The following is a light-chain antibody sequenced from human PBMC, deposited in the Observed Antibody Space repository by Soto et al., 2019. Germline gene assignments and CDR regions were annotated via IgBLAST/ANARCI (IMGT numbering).Light chain of an antibody. CDR1: QSVSSTY. CDR2: GPS. CDR3: HQYGSSPRT. V-gene: IGKV3-20*01. J-gene: IGKJ5*01. Sequence: EIVLTQSPGTLSLSPGERATLSCRSSQSVSSTYLAWYQHKPGQAPRLLIYGPSSRAAGIPDRFSGSGSGTDFTLTISRLVPEDFAVYYCHQYGSSPRTFGQGTRLEIK.